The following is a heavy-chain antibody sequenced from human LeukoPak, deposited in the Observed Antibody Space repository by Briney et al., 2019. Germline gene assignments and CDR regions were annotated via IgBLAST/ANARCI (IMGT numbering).Heavy chain of an antibody. CDR2: IYYSGST. V-gene: IGHV4-39*07. Sequence: SETLSLTCTVSGGSISSSSYYWGWIRQPPGKGLEWIGSIYYSGSTNYNPSLKSRVTISVDTSKNQFSLKLSSVTAADTAVYYCARLGLGYSSGWRLDPWGQGTLVTVSS. D-gene: IGHD6-19*01. CDR3: ARLGLGYSSGWRLDP. J-gene: IGHJ5*02. CDR1: GGSISSSSYY.